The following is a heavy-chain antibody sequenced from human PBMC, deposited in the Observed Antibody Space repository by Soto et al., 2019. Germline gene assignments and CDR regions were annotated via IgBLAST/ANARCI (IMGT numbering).Heavy chain of an antibody. CDR3: TRHTPAPTDSDY. V-gene: IGHV3-73*01. CDR2: IRSKANSYAT. Sequence: VQLVESGGGVVQPGGSLKLSCAASGFTFSGSAMHWVRQASGKGLEWVGRIRSKANSYATAYAASVKGRFTISRDDSKNTAYLQMNSLKTEDTAVYYCTRHTPAPTDSDYWGQGTLVTVSS. J-gene: IGHJ4*02. CDR1: GFTFSGSA. D-gene: IGHD2-15*01.